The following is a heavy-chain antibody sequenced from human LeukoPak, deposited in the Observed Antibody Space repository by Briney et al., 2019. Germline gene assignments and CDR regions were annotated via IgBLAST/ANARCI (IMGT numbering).Heavy chain of an antibody. J-gene: IGHJ4*02. CDR3: AGAHDYDSGSYFDY. D-gene: IGHD3-10*01. CDR1: GFTFRDYY. Sequence: EAGGSLRLSCAASGFTFRDYYVSWTRQAPGKGLEWVSYISSSGSTIYYADSVRGRFTISRDNAKNSLYLQMNSLRAEDTAVYYCAGAHDYDSGSYFDYWGQGTLVTVSS. V-gene: IGHV3-11*01. CDR2: ISSSGSTI.